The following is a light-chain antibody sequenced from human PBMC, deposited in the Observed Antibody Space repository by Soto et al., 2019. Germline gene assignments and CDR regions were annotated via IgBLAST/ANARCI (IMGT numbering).Light chain of an antibody. J-gene: IGKJ1*01. Sequence: EIVLTQSPGTLSLSSGAIATVFARASQSVSSSYLAWYQQKPGQAHRLLIYGASSRANGIPDRFSGSGSGTDFTLTISRLEPEDFAVYYCQQYGSSPSWTFGQGTKVDIK. CDR1: QSVSSSY. CDR3: QQYGSSPSWT. V-gene: IGKV3-20*01. CDR2: GAS.